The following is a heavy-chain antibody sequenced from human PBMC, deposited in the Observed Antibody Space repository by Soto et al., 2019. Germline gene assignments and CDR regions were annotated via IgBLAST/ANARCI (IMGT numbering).Heavy chain of an antibody. CDR2: INPNSGGT. D-gene: IGHD1-7*01. CDR1: GYTFTGYY. Sequence: ASVKVSCKASGYTFTGYYMHWVRQAPGQGLEWMGWINPNSGGTNYAQKFQGWVTMTRDTSISTAYMELSRLRSDDTAVYYCARDRGITGTTRYYYGMDVWGKGTTVTAPQ. CDR3: ARDRGITGTTRYYYGMDV. J-gene: IGHJ6*04. V-gene: IGHV1-2*04.